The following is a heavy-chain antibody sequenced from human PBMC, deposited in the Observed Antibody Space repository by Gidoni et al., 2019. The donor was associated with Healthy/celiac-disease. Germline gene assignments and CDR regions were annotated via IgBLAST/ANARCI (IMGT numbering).Heavy chain of an antibody. J-gene: IGHJ4*02. V-gene: IGHV1-18*01. D-gene: IGHD6-13*01. Sequence: QVQLVQSGAEVKKPGASVKVSCKASGYTFTSYGISWVRHAPGQGLEWMGWISAYNGNTNAAQKLQGRVTMTTDTSTSTAYMELRSLRSDDTAVYYCARDGSSWRTYAYFDYWGQGTLVTVSS. CDR3: ARDGSSWRTYAYFDY. CDR2: ISAYNGNT. CDR1: GYTFTSYG.